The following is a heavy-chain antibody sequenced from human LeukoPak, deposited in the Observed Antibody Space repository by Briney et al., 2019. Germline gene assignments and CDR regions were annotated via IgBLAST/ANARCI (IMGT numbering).Heavy chain of an antibody. V-gene: IGHV3-72*01. D-gene: IGHD5-12*01. CDR3: ARDIYGGYGGDAFDI. Sequence: GGSLRLSCAASGFTFTSYAMSWVRQAPGKGLEWVGRTRNKVNSYTTEYAASVKGRFSISRDDSKNSMYLQMNSLKTDDTAVYYCARDIYGGYGGDAFDIWGQGTMVSVSS. CDR1: GFTFTSYA. J-gene: IGHJ3*02. CDR2: TRNKVNSYTT.